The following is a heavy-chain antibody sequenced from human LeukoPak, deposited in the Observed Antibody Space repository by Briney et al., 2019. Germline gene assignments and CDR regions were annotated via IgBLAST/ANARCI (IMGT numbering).Heavy chain of an antibody. D-gene: IGHD5-18*01. CDR1: GFTFSSYW. CDR2: INSDGSST. CDR3: ARITYSYGYPTWFDY. J-gene: IGHJ4*02. Sequence: GGSLRLSCAASGFTFSSYWMHWVRQAPGKGLVWVSRINSDGSSTSYADSVKGRFTISRDNAENTLYLQMNSLRAEDTAVYYCARITYSYGYPTWFDYWGQGTLVTVSS. V-gene: IGHV3-74*01.